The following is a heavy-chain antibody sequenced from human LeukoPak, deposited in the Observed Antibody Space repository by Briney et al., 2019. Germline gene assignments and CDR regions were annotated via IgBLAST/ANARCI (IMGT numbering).Heavy chain of an antibody. CDR2: ISAYNGNT. Sequence: GASVKVPCKASGYTFTRYGITWVRQAPGQGLEWMGWISAYNGNTNYAQKFQGRLTVTTDTSTNTAYMELRSLRPDDTAVYYCARDFFHGHCSGLTCFLLDSWGQGSLVTVSS. CDR3: ARDFFHGHCSGLTCFLLDS. J-gene: IGHJ4*02. V-gene: IGHV1-18*01. D-gene: IGHD2-15*01. CDR1: GYTFTRYG.